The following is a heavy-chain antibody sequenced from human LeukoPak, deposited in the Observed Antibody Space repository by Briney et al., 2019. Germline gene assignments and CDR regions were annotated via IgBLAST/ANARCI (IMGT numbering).Heavy chain of an antibody. D-gene: IGHD1-1*01. V-gene: IGHV1-46*01. Sequence: APVKVSCKASGYTFTSYYMRWVRQAPGQGLEWMGIINPSGGSTSYAQKFQGRVTMTRDTSTSTVYMELSSLRSEDTAVYYCARAGTFCLDYWGQGTLVTVSS. CDR3: ARAGTFCLDY. J-gene: IGHJ4*02. CDR2: INPSGGST. CDR1: GYTFTSYY.